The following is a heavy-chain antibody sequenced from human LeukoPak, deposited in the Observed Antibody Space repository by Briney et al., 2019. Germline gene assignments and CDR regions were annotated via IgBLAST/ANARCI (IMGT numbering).Heavy chain of an antibody. V-gene: IGHV3-15*01. Sequence: GGSLRLSCVVSGLTFTSAWMSWVRQAPGKGLEWVGRIKSKSDGGTTDHAATVNRRFTISRDDSKNTLYLQMNSLKTEDPAVYYRTPVVWSGYHLSWGQGTLVTVSS. J-gene: IGHJ5*02. CDR3: TPVVWSGYHLS. CDR2: IKSKSDGGTT. CDR1: GLTFTSAW. D-gene: IGHD3-3*01.